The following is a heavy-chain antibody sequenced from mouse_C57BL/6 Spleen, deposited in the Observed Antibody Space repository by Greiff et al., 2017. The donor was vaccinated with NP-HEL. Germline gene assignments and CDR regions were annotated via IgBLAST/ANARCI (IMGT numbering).Heavy chain of an antibody. CDR3: AREPPYGSSYDYAMDY. Sequence: VQLQQSGAELVKPGASVKISCKASGYAFSSYWMNWVKQRPGKGLEWIGQIYPGDGDTNYNGKFKGKATLTADKSSSTAYMQLSSLTSEDSAVYFCAREPPYGSSYDYAMDYWGQGTSVTVSS. V-gene: IGHV1-80*01. CDR2: IYPGDGDT. D-gene: IGHD1-1*01. J-gene: IGHJ4*01. CDR1: GYAFSSYW.